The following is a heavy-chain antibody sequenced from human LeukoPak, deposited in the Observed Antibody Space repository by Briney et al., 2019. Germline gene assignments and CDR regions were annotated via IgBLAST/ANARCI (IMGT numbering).Heavy chain of an antibody. Sequence: PGGSLRLSCAASGFTFSNYWMHWVRQVPGKGLVWISPINSDGSGTKYADSVKGRFTISRDNAKNTLCLQMNSLRAEDTAVYYCARGGYTSSWYTDYWGQGTLVTVSS. V-gene: IGHV3-74*03. CDR3: ARGGYTSSWYTDY. CDR2: INSDGSGT. J-gene: IGHJ4*02. CDR1: GFTFSNYW. D-gene: IGHD6-13*01.